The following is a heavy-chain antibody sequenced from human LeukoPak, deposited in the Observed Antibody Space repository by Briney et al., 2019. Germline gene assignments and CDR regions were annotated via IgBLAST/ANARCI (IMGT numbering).Heavy chain of an antibody. CDR1: GYTFTSYG. V-gene: IGHV1-18*01. CDR3: ARDARYSSPNFVDY. Sequence: ASVKASCKASGYTFTSYGISWVRQAPGQGLEWMGWISAYNGNTNYAQKLQGRVTMTTDTSTSTAYMELRSLRSDDTAVYYCARDARYSSPNFVDYWGQGTLVTVSS. CDR2: ISAYNGNT. D-gene: IGHD6-13*01. J-gene: IGHJ4*02.